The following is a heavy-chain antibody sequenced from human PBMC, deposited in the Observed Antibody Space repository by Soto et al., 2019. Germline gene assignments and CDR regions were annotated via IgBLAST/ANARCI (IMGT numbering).Heavy chain of an antibody. CDR1: GFRIDDYA. V-gene: IGHV3-9*01. CDR2: VSWNSGSV. CDR3: AKGLGQWLVPGYFDY. D-gene: IGHD6-19*01. Sequence: EVQLVESGGGLVQPGRSLRLSCAASGFRIDDYAMHWVRQRPGKGLEWVSGVSWNSGSVGYAESVKGRFSISRDSPKNSLYLHMDSPRPEDTALYYCAKGLGQWLVPGYFDYWGQGILATVSS. J-gene: IGHJ4*02.